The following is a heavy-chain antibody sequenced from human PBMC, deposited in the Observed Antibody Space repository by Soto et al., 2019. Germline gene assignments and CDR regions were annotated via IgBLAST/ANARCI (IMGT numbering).Heavy chain of an antibody. Sequence: QLQLQESGPGLVKPSETLSLTCSVSDDSINSDKYYWGWIRQPPGKGLEWIGSIYYRGNAYYNPSLQTRVTISPGTSKSQFSLKLNSVTAADSAVYFCARLEGLATISYYFDFWGPGALVTVSS. CDR3: ARLEGLATISYYFDF. D-gene: IGHD3-9*01. CDR1: DDSINSDKYY. CDR2: IYYRGNA. V-gene: IGHV4-39*01. J-gene: IGHJ4*02.